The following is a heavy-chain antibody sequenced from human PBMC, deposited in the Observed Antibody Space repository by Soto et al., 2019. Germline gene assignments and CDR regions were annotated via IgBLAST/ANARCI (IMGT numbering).Heavy chain of an antibody. J-gene: IGHJ6*02. CDR1: GYTFTSYY. D-gene: IGHD1-7*01. Sequence: GASVKVSCKASGYTFTSYYMHWVRQAPGQGLEWMGIINPSGGSTSYAQKFQGRVTMTRDTSTSTVYMELSSLRSEDTAVYYCARDLKGEWHNWNYVGGMDVWGQGTTVTVSS. V-gene: IGHV1-46*01. CDR3: ARDLKGEWHNWNYVGGMDV. CDR2: INPSGGST.